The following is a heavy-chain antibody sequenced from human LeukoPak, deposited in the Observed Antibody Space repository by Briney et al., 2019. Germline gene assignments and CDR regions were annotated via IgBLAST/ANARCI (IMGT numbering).Heavy chain of an antibody. Sequence: GESLKISCKGSGYSFTSYWISWVRQMPGEGLEWMGRIDPSDSYTNYSPSFQGHVTISADKSISTAYLQWSSLKASDTAMYYCARHSEYSSSPVAFDIWGQGTMVTAPS. J-gene: IGHJ3*02. CDR3: ARHSEYSSSPVAFDI. CDR2: IDPSDSYT. D-gene: IGHD6-6*01. V-gene: IGHV5-10-1*01. CDR1: GYSFTSYW.